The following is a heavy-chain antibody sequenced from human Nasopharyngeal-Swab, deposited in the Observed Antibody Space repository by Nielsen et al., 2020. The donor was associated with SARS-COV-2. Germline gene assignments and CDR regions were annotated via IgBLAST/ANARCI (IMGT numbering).Heavy chain of an antibody. CDR1: GYTFTSYA. CDR2: INTNTGNP. Sequence: ASVKVSCKASGYTFTSYAMNWVRQAPGQGLEGMGWINTNTGNPTYAQGFTGRFVFSLDTSVSTAYLQISSLKAEDTAVYYCAREAAAGIVYGMDVWGQGTTVTVSS. J-gene: IGHJ6*02. CDR3: AREAAAGIVYGMDV. D-gene: IGHD6-13*01. V-gene: IGHV7-4-1*02.